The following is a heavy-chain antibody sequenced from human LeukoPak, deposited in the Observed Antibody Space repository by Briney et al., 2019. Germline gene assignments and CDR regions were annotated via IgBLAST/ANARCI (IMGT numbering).Heavy chain of an antibody. CDR2: IGSSSSYI. CDR3: AREGAAGYYFDY. CDR1: GFSFSIYS. Sequence: GGSLRLSCAASGFSFSIYSMNWVRQAPGKGLEWVSSIGSSSSYIYYADSVKGRFTISRDNAKNSLYLHMNSLRAEDTAVYYCAREGAAGYYFDYWGQGTLVTVSS. D-gene: IGHD6-13*01. J-gene: IGHJ4*02. V-gene: IGHV3-21*01.